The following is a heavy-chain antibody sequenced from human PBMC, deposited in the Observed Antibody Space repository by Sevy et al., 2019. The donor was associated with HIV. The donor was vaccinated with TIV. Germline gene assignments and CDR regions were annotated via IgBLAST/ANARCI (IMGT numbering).Heavy chain of an antibody. D-gene: IGHD3-22*01. CDR1: GFTFSSYE. Sequence: GGSLRLSCAASGFTFSSYEMNWVRQAPGKGLEWVSYISSSGSTISYADTGKGRFTISRDNAKNSLNLQMNSLRAEDTAVYYCARDNYYDSSGYYPYWYFDLWGRGTLVTVSS. V-gene: IGHV3-48*03. J-gene: IGHJ2*01. CDR3: ARDNYYDSSGYYPYWYFDL. CDR2: ISSSGSTI.